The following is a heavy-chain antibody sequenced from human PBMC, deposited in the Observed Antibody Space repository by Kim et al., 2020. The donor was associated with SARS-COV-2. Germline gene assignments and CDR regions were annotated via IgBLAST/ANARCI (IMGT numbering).Heavy chain of an antibody. D-gene: IGHD2-2*01. V-gene: IGHV4-59*09. J-gene: IGHJ4*02. CDR2: SGST. CDR3: ARGSNLAY. Sequence: SGSTNYSPSLKSRVTISVDTSKIQFSLKLSSVTAADTAVYYCARGSNLAYWGQGTLVTVSS.